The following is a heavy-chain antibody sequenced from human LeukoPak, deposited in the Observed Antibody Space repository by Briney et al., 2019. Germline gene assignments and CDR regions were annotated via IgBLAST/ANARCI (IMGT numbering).Heavy chain of an antibody. Sequence: PGGSLRLSCAASGFTFSSYWMSWVRQAPGKGLEWVANIKQDGSEKYYVDSVKGRFTISGDNAKNSLYLQTNSLRAEDTAVYYCARSSYYYYMDVWGKGTTVTVSS. D-gene: IGHD2-2*01. J-gene: IGHJ6*03. V-gene: IGHV3-7*01. CDR2: IKQDGSEK. CDR1: GFTFSSYW. CDR3: ARSSYYYYMDV.